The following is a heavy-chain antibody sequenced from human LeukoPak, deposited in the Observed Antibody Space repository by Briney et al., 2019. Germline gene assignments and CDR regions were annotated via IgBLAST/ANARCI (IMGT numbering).Heavy chain of an antibody. CDR3: ASSIAVAGTAIDY. Sequence: GGSLRLSCAASGFTVSSNYMSWVRQAPGKGLEWVSVIYSGGSTYYADSVKGRFTISRDNSKNTLYLQMNSLRAEDTAVYYCASSIAVAGTAIDYWGQGTLVTVSS. CDR2: IYSGGST. CDR1: GFTVSSNY. J-gene: IGHJ4*02. V-gene: IGHV3-53*01. D-gene: IGHD6-19*01.